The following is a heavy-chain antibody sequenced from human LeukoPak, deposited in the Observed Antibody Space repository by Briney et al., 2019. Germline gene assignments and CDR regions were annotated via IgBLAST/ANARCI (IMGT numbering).Heavy chain of an antibody. CDR3: AKDWASMVLDY. D-gene: IGHD3-10*01. Sequence: GGSLRLSCAASGFTFSSYSMNWVRQAPGKGLEWVSYISSSSSTIYYADSVKGRFTISRDNSKNTLYLQMNSLRAEDTAVYYCAKDWASMVLDYWGQGTLVSVSS. J-gene: IGHJ4*02. CDR2: ISSSSSTI. CDR1: GFTFSSYS. V-gene: IGHV3-48*01.